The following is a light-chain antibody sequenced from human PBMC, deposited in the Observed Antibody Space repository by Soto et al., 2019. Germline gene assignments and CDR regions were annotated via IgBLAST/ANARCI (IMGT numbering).Light chain of an antibody. Sequence: EVVMTQSPATLSVSPGERATLSCRASESVSRNLAWYQQKPGQAPRLLIYGASSRATGIPDRFSGRGFGTDFTLTISRLEPEDFAVYYCQHSGDFRWTFGQGTKVDIK. J-gene: IGKJ1*01. CDR2: GAS. CDR1: ESVSRN. V-gene: IGKV3D-15*01. CDR3: QHSGDFRWT.